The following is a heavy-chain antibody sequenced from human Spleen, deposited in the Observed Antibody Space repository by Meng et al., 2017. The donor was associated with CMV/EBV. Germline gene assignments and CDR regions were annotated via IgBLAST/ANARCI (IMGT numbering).Heavy chain of an antibody. D-gene: IGHD2-2*01. Sequence: ASVKVSCKASGYTFTSYDINWVRQATGQGLEWMGWISAYNGNTNYAQKLHGRVTMTTDTSTSTPYMELMSLRSDDTAVYYFARRDTVVVPAAIVPYHYYGMDVWGQGTTVTVSS. CDR2: ISAYNGNT. CDR3: ARRDTVVVPAAIVPYHYYGMDV. J-gene: IGHJ6*02. V-gene: IGHV1-18*01. CDR1: GYTFTSYD.